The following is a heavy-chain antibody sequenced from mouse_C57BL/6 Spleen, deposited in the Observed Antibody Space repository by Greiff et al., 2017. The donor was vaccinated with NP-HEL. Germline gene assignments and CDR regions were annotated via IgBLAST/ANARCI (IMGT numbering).Heavy chain of an antibody. Sequence: EVMLVESGGGLVKPGGSLKLSCAASGFTFSSYAMSWVRQTPEKRLEWVATISDGGSYTYYPDNVKGRFTISRDNAKNNLYLQMSHLKSEDTAMYYCARDRGTTAGTDYFDYWGQGTTLTVSS. D-gene: IGHD1-2*01. CDR3: ARDRGTTAGTDYFDY. V-gene: IGHV5-4*01. CDR2: ISDGGSYT. CDR1: GFTFSSYA. J-gene: IGHJ2*01.